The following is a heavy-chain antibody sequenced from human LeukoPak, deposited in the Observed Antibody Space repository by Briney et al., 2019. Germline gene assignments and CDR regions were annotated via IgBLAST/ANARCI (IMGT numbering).Heavy chain of an antibody. J-gene: IGHJ4*02. CDR3: AKPRTTGLGWAQFDY. CDR1: GLTFSSFA. V-gene: IGHV3-23*01. D-gene: IGHD2-8*02. CDR2: FDGNGPNT. Sequence: GGSLRLSCAASGLTFSSFAMTWVRQAPGKGLEWVSGFDGNGPNTYYADSVKGRWTISRDNSRNTLYLEMNSLRPEDTAIYYCAKPRTTGLGWAQFDYWGQGSLVTVSS.